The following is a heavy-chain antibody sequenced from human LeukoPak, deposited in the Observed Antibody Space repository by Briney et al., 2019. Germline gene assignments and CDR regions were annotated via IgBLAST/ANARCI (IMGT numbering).Heavy chain of an antibody. V-gene: IGHV4-4*02. J-gene: IGHJ6*02. CDR3: AREAPLYYYGMDV. Sequence: PSETLSLTCAVSSGSISSSNWWSWVRQPPGKGLEWIGEIYHSGSTNYNPSLKSRVTISVDTSKNQFSLKLSSVTAADTAVYYCAREAPLYYYGMDVWGQGTTVTVSS. CDR1: SGSISSSNW. CDR2: IYHSGST.